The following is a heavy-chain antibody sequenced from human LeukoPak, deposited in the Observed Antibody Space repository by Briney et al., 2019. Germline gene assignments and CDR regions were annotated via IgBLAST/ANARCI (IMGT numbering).Heavy chain of an antibody. CDR2: IHTSGST. CDR3: ARDRYYYDSSGYRVFDY. V-gene: IGHV4-4*07. CDR1: GGSISSYY. D-gene: IGHD3-22*01. Sequence: PSETLSLTCTVSGGSISSYYWSWIRQPAGKGLEWIGRIHTSGSTNYNPSLKSRVTMSVDTSMNQFSLKLSSVTAADTAVYYCARDRYYYDSSGYRVFDYWGQGTLVTVSS. J-gene: IGHJ4*02.